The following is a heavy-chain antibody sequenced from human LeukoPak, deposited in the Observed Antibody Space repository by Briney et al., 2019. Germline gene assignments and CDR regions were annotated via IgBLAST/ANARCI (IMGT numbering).Heavy chain of an antibody. Sequence: SETLSLTCTVSGGSISSGGYYWSWIRQPPGKGLEWIGYIYHSGSTYYNPSLKSRVTISVDRSKNQFSLKLSSVTAADTAVYYCARDRKQQLVDYYYYGMDVWGQGTTVTVSS. CDR2: IYHSGST. CDR3: ARDRKQQLVDYYYYGMDV. D-gene: IGHD6-13*01. CDR1: GGSISSGGYY. V-gene: IGHV4-30-2*01. J-gene: IGHJ6*02.